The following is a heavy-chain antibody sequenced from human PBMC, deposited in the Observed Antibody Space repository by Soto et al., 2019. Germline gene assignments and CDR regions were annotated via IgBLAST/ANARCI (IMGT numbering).Heavy chain of an antibody. CDR2: ISGSGGST. Sequence: GGSLRLSCAASGFTFSSYAMSWVRQAPGKGLEWVSAISGSGGSTYYADSVKGRFTISRDNSKNTLYLQMNSLRAEDTAVYYCATLTTVTLRGMDVWGQGTTVTVSS. CDR1: GFTFSSYA. D-gene: IGHD4-17*01. V-gene: IGHV3-23*01. J-gene: IGHJ6*02. CDR3: ATLTTVTLRGMDV.